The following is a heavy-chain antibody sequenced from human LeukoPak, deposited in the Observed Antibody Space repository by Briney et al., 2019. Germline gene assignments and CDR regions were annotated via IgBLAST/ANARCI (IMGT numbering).Heavy chain of an antibody. J-gene: IGHJ4*02. V-gene: IGHV3-7*01. Sequence: PGGSLRLSCVASGLTFSRDWMSWVRQAPGKGLEWVANIKEDGSAQYYADSVKGRFTISRDNTKNSLYLQMNSLTAEDTAMYYCAKDGDGYHNWGQGALVTVSS. CDR1: GLTFSRDW. CDR3: AKDGDGYHN. CDR2: IKEDGSAQ. D-gene: IGHD3-9*01.